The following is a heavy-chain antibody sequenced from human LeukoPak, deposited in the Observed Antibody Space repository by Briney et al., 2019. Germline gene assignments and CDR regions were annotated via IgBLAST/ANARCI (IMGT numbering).Heavy chain of an antibody. V-gene: IGHV3-30*02. J-gene: IGHJ4*02. Sequence: GGSLRLSCTAPGFPFNVFNIHWIRQAPGRGLEWVSFIRNDETEIHYADFAKGRFTISRDKSKNSLYLQIDSLRPDDTALYYCAKDGGRYRFDFWGQGTMVTVSS. CDR1: GFPFNVFN. CDR2: IRNDETEI. CDR3: AKDGGRYRFDF. D-gene: IGHD3-16*02.